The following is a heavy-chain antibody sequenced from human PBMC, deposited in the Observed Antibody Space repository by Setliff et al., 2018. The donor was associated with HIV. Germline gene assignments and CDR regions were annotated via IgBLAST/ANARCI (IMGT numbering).Heavy chain of an antibody. CDR3: AKDDGSGSIDH. D-gene: IGHD3-22*01. J-gene: IGHJ4*02. CDR1: GFTFDDYN. CDR2: IRNDGGAI. V-gene: IGHV3-43*01. Sequence: CSASGFTFDDYNMHWVRQAPGKGLEWVSIIRNDGGAISYADSLKGRFTSSRDNSKNSLYLQMYSLRTEDTALYYCAKDDGSGSIDHWGLGTLVTVSS.